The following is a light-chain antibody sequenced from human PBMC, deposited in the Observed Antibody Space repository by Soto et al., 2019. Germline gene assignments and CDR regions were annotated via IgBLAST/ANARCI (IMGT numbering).Light chain of an antibody. V-gene: IGKV3-15*01. Sequence: EIVLTQSPDTLSXXXXXXXXXXXXASQRVSSDSLAWYQQKPGQAPRLLIYGASTRATGIPARFSGSGSGTEFTLTISSLQSEDFAVYYCQQYNGWPITFGQGTRLEIK. CDR3: QQYNGWPIT. CDR1: QRVSSD. CDR2: GAS. J-gene: IGKJ5*01.